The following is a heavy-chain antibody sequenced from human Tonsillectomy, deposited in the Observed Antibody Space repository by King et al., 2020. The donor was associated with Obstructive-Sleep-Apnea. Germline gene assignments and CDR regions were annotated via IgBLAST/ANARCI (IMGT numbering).Heavy chain of an antibody. CDR2: IHYTGST. V-gene: IGHV4-59*01. Sequence: VQLQESGPGLVKPSETLSLTCTVSGGSISSYYWSWIRQPPGKGLEWIAYIHYTGSTNYNPSLKSRVTISVDTSKNQFSLKLNSVTAADPAVYYCAREGYDFWIRGLDVWGQGTTVTVSS. CDR1: GGSISSYY. CDR3: AREGYDFWIRGLDV. D-gene: IGHD3-3*01. J-gene: IGHJ6*02.